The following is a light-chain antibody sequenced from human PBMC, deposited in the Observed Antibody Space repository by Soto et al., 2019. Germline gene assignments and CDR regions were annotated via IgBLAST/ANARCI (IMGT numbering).Light chain of an antibody. V-gene: IGKV3-20*01. J-gene: IGKJ1*01. Sequence: EIVLTQSPGTLSLSPGERATLSCRASQSVSSSYLAWYQQKPGQGPRLLIYGASSRATGIPDRFSGSGSGTDFTLTIGRLEPEDFAVYYCQQYGSSPGTFGQGTKVEIK. CDR1: QSVSSSY. CDR2: GAS. CDR3: QQYGSSPGT.